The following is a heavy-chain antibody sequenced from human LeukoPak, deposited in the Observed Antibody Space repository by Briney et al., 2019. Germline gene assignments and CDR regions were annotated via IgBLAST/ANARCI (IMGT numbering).Heavy chain of an antibody. CDR1: GFTFSSYS. CDR2: ISSSSSTI. V-gene: IGHV3-48*01. Sequence: GGSLRLSCAASGFTFSSYSMNWVRQAPGKGLEWVSYISSSSSTIYYADSVKGRFTISRDNAKNSLYLQMNSLRAEDTAVYYCARGGGSHTINYWGQGTLVTVSS. CDR3: ARGGGSHTINY. D-gene: IGHD1-26*01. J-gene: IGHJ4*02.